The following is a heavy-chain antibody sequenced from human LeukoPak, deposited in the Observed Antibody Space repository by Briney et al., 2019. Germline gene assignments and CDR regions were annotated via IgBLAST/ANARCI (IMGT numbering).Heavy chain of an antibody. CDR1: GFTFDGYA. J-gene: IGHJ3*02. V-gene: IGHV3-9*01. CDR3: AKGPQGAFDI. CDR2: ISWNSGSI. Sequence: GRSLRLSCAASGFTFDGYAMHWVRQAPGKGLEWVSGISWNSGSIGYADSVKGRFTISRDNAKNSLYLQMNSLRAEDTALYYCAKGPQGAFDIWGRGTMVTVSS.